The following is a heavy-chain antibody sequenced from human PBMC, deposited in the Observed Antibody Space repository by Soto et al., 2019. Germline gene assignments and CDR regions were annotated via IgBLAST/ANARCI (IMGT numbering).Heavy chain of an antibody. V-gene: IGHV1-18*01. CDR2: ISAHNGNT. D-gene: IGHD1-1*01. J-gene: IGHJ4*02. CDR1: GYGFTTYG. Sequence: QVHLVQSGAEVKKPGASVKVSCKGSGYGFTTYGITWVRQAPGQGLEWMAWISAHNGNTNYAQKLQGRVTVTRDTSTSTAYMELRRMRSDAKAVYYCARGRYGDYWGQGALVTVSS. CDR3: ARGRYGDY.